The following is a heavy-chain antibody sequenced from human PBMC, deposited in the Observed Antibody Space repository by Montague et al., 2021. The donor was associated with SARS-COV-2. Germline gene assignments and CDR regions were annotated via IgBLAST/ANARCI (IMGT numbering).Heavy chain of an antibody. D-gene: IGHD3-10*01. CDR3: ARDNGPIWFGESSLDY. CDR1: GFTFSSYA. Sequence: SRRLSCAASGFTFSSYAMHWVRQAPGKGLEWVAVISHDGSNKYYADSVKGRFTISRDNSKNTLYLQMNSLRAEDTAVYYCARDNGPIWFGESSLDYWGQGTLVTVSS. CDR2: ISHDGSNK. J-gene: IGHJ4*02. V-gene: IGHV3-30*04.